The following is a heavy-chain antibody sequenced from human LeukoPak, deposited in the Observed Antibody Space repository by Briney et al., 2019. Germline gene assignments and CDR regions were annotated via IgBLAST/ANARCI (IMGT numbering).Heavy chain of an antibody. J-gene: IGHJ4*02. V-gene: IGHV1-18*01. Sequence: GASVKVSCKASGGTFSSYAISWVRQAPGQGLEWMGWISAYNGNTNYARKLQGRVTMTTDTSTSTAYMELRSLRSDDTAVYYCARDPGSSLFDYWGQGTLVTVSS. D-gene: IGHD1-26*01. CDR1: GGTFSSYA. CDR3: ARDPGSSLFDY. CDR2: ISAYNGNT.